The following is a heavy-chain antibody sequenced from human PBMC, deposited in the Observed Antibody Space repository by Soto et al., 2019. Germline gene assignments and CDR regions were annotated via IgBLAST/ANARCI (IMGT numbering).Heavy chain of an antibody. D-gene: IGHD3-22*01. CDR3: AKDFPYDTSGYYLYYSDY. V-gene: IGHV3-23*01. Sequence: LRLSCAASGFTFTNYAMNWVRQAPGKGLEWVSAINGFGDSLYYADSVRGRFTISRDNSKNTVYLQMNSLRPDDTAIYFCAKDFPYDTSGYYLYYSDYWGQGTVVTVSS. CDR2: INGFGDSL. CDR1: GFTFTNYA. J-gene: IGHJ4*02.